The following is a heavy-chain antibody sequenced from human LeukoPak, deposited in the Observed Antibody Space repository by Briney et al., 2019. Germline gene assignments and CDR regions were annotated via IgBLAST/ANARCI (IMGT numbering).Heavy chain of an antibody. D-gene: IGHD1-7*01. CDR2: IYPADSAT. J-gene: IGHJ4*02. CDR3: ARLVTGTTRFIDY. V-gene: IGHV5-51*01. CDR1: GYSFTTYW. Sequence: GESLKISCTASGYSFTTYWIGWVRQMPGKGLEWMGIIYPADSATRYSPSFQGQVTISVDKSISTAYLHWSSLKASDTAMYYCARLVTGTTRFIDYWGQGTLVTVSS.